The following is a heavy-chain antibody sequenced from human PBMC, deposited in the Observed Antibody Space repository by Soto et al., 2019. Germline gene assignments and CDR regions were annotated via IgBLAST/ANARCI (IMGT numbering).Heavy chain of an antibody. CDR2: ISGTGGST. CDR3: AKSSGNRIAAVNYYYYMDV. Sequence: EVQLLESGGGLVQPGGSLRLSCAASGFIFGSYAMTWVRQAPGKGLEWVSAISGTGGSTYYADSVKGRFTISRDNSENTLSLQMNSLRAEDTAVYYCAKSSGNRIAAVNYYYYMDVWGKGTTVTVSS. V-gene: IGHV3-23*01. D-gene: IGHD6-25*01. J-gene: IGHJ6*03. CDR1: GFIFGSYA.